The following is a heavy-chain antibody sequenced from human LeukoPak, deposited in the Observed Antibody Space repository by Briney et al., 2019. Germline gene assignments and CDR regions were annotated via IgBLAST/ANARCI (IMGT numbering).Heavy chain of an antibody. CDR3: ATTVTTRYYFDS. D-gene: IGHD4-17*01. J-gene: IGHJ4*02. CDR1: GGSISSYY. CDR2: IYYSGST. V-gene: IGHV4-59*08. Sequence: SETLSLTCTVSGGSISSYYWSWIRQPPGKGLEWIGYIYYSGSTNYNPSLKSRVTISVDTSKNQFSLKLSSVTAADTAVYYCATTVTTRYYFDSWGQGSLVTVSS.